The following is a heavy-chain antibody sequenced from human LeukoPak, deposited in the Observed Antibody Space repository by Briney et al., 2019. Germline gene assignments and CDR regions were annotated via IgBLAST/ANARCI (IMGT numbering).Heavy chain of an antibody. J-gene: IGHJ4*02. Sequence: ASVKLSCKASGYTFTNYYMHWVRQAPGQGLEWMGIINPSRGSATYGQKFQGRVTMTRDTSTNTVYLGMSSLKSEDTAVYYCERNGEVGKILGGFFESWGQGNVDTVSS. CDR1: GYTFTNYY. D-gene: IGHD3-16*01. CDR3: ERNGEVGKILGGFFES. V-gene: IGHV1-46*01. CDR2: INPSRGSA.